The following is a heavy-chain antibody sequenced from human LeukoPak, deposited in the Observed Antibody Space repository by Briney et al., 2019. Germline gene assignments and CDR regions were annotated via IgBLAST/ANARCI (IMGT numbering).Heavy chain of an antibody. Sequence: GGSLRLSCTASGFTFSSYAMNWVRQAPGKGLEWVSGIGAGGTFTYYADSVKGRFTISRDNSKNTLYLQMSSLRVDDTAVYYCARSPPYPHWGQGTLVTVSS. CDR2: IGAGGTFT. V-gene: IGHV3-23*01. D-gene: IGHD2-2*01. CDR3: ARSPPYPH. J-gene: IGHJ4*02. CDR1: GFTFSSYA.